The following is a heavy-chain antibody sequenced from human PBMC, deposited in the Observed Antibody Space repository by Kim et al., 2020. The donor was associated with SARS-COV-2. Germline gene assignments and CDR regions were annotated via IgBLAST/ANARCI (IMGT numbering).Heavy chain of an antibody. V-gene: IGHV4-34*01. CDR1: GGSFSGYY. CDR2: INHSGST. D-gene: IGHD2-2*02. Sequence: SETLSLTCAVYGGSFSGYYWSWIRQPPGKGLEWIGEINHSGSTNYNPSLKSRVTISVDTSKNQFSLKLSSVTAADTAVYYCAREEASYKMDVWGQGTTVTVSS. CDR3: AREEASYKMDV. J-gene: IGHJ6*02.